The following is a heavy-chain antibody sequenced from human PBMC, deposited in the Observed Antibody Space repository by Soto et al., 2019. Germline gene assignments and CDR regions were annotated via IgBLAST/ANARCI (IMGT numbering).Heavy chain of an antibody. V-gene: IGHV3-7*01. CDR2: IKQVXSEK. J-gene: IGHJ4*02. D-gene: IGHD3-10*01. CDR1: RFQFSTYL. CDR3: ARGESYYYGSGPV. Sequence: GGSLSLSSKFSRFQFSTYLMTLVRQSPGKRLELVANIKQVXSEKYYVDFVKGRFTISRDNAKNSLYLQMKSLRAEDTAVYYCARGESYYYGSGPVGGQGTLVTVSS.